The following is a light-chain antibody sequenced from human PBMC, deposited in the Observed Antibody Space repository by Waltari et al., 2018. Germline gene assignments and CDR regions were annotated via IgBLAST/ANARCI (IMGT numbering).Light chain of an antibody. Sequence: DIQMTQSPSSVSASVGDRVTITCRARQGINNNIAWYQQKPGKAPGLLIYGASSLQTGVPSRFRDSGSGTEFTLTISSLQPEDFATYYCQQINSFPITFGQGTRLEIK. CDR3: QQINSFPIT. CDR1: QGINNN. J-gene: IGKJ5*01. CDR2: GAS. V-gene: IGKV1-12*01.